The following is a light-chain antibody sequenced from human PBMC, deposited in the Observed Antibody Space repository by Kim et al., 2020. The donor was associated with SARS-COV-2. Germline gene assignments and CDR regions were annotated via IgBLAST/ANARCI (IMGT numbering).Light chain of an antibody. V-gene: IGLV2-23*02. Sequence: QSALTHPASVSGSPGQSITISCTGTSSDIGNYNLVSWYQQHPGKAPKLMIYEVNKWPSGVSHRFSGSKSGTTASLTISGLQAEDEADYYCCSYARSGTLVFGGGTQLTVL. J-gene: IGLJ3*02. CDR3: CSYARSGTLV. CDR1: SSDIGNYNL. CDR2: EVN.